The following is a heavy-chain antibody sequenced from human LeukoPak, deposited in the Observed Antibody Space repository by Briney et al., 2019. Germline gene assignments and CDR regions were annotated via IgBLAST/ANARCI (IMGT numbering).Heavy chain of an antibody. Sequence: SETLSLTCTVSGGSISSRSYYWGWIRQPPGKGLEWIGNIHYSGSTYYNPSLKSRVTISVDTSKNQFSLKLSSVTAADTAVYYCARVSGWYSYWGQGTLVTVSS. CDR1: GGSISSRSYY. CDR2: IHYSGST. D-gene: IGHD6-19*01. V-gene: IGHV4-39*01. J-gene: IGHJ4*02. CDR3: ARVSGWYSY.